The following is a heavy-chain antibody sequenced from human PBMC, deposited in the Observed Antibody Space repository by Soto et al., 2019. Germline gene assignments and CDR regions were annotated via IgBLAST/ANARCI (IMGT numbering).Heavy chain of an antibody. D-gene: IGHD1-1*01. Sequence: QVQLVQSGAEEKKPGSLVKVSCKASGGTFSTSAISWVRQAPGQGLEWVGGIMPVFPTPDYAQNFQGRVTITADESTTTAYLELTSLRADDTAVYYCARDKDRLQLGGNYYYILDVWGQGTAITVSS. J-gene: IGHJ6*02. CDR1: GGTFSTSA. CDR3: ARDKDRLQLGGNYYYILDV. CDR2: IMPVFPTP. V-gene: IGHV1-69*12.